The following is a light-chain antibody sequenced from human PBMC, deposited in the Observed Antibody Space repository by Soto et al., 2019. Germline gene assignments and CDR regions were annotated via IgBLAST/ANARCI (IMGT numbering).Light chain of an antibody. V-gene: IGKV3-20*01. J-gene: IGKJ2*01. CDR2: GES. Sequence: EIVLTQSPGTLSLSPGERATLSCRASQSVSSSYLAWYQQKPGQAPRLLIYGESSRATGIPDRFSGSGYGTDFTLTISTLEPEDFAVYYCQQYGISPPRYTFGQGTKLEIK. CDR3: QQYGISPPRYT. CDR1: QSVSSSY.